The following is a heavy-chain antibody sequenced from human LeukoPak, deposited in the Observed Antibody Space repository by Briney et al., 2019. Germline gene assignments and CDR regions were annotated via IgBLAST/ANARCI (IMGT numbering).Heavy chain of an antibody. CDR2: TYYRSKWYN. CDR3: ARVGYYDSSGLYYYMDV. Sequence: SQTLSLTCAISGDSVSSNSAAWNWIRQSPSRGLEWLGRTYYRSKWYNDYAVSVKSRLTINPDTSKNQFSLQLNSVTPEDTAVYYCARVGYYDSSGLYYYMDVWGKGTTVTVSS. V-gene: IGHV6-1*01. CDR1: GDSVSSNSAA. D-gene: IGHD3-22*01. J-gene: IGHJ6*03.